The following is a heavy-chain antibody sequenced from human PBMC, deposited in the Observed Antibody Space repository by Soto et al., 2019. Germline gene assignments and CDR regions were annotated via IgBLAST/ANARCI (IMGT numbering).Heavy chain of an antibody. CDR2: IWYDGINK. V-gene: IGHV3-33*01. J-gene: IGHJ4*02. CDR3: ARDLRYYYDTSGDFQDY. Sequence: QVQLVESGGGVVQPGRSLRLSCAASGFTFSSYGMHWVRQAPGKGLEWVAVIWYDGINKYYADSVKGRFTISRDNSKNTLDLQMNSLRAEDTAVYYCARDLRYYYDTSGDFQDYWGQGTLVTVSS. D-gene: IGHD3-22*01. CDR1: GFTFSSYG.